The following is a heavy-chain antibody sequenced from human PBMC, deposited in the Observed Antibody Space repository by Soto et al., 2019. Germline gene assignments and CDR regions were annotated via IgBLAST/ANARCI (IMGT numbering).Heavy chain of an antibody. J-gene: IGHJ2*01. D-gene: IGHD3-22*01. CDR3: ARDYYDGSGLYSWYFDL. CDR1: GGTFSSYA. Sequence: QVQLVQSGAEVKKPGSSVKVSCKASGGTFSSYAISWVRQAPGQGLEWMGGIIPIFGTTNYAQKFQGRVTITADKSTGTAYMELSSLRSEDTAVYYCARDYYDGSGLYSWYFDLWGRGTLVTVSS. V-gene: IGHV1-69*06. CDR2: IIPIFGTT.